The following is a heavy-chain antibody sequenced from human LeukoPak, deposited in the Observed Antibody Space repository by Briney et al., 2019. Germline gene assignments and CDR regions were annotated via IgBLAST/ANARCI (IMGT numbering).Heavy chain of an antibody. D-gene: IGHD2-15*01. V-gene: IGHV3-21*01. J-gene: IGHJ6*03. CDR2: ISSSSSYI. Sequence: GGSLRLSCAASGFTFSSYSMNWVRQAPGKGLEWVSSISSSSSYIYYADSVKGRFTISRDNAKNSLYLQMNSLRAEDTAVYYCARGPSVVVAATGFYYYYCMDVWGKGTTVTVSS. CDR1: GFTFSSYS. CDR3: ARGPSVVVAATGFYYYYCMDV.